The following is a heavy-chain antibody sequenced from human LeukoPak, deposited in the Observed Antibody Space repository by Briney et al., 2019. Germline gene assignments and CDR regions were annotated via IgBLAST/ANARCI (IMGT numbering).Heavy chain of an antibody. CDR2: IKHDGSDS. Sequence: PGGSLRLSCAASGFTFRNYYMSWVRQAPGKGLEWVGHIKHDGSDSSYVDSVKGRFTISRGNAKNSVYLQMSSLRAEDTAVYYCTRDEGATVTTYRFDYWGQGTLVIVSS. V-gene: IGHV3-7*01. CDR3: TRDEGATVTTYRFDY. J-gene: IGHJ4*02. D-gene: IGHD4-17*01. CDR1: GFTFRNYY.